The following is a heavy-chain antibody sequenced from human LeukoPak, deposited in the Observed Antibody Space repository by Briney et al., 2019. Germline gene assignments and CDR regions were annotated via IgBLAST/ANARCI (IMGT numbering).Heavy chain of an antibody. CDR3: TRLRFLEWLFPDY. J-gene: IGHJ4*02. Sequence: PGRSLRLSCTASGFTFGDYAMSWVRQAPGKGLEWVGFIRSKAYGGTTEYAASVKGRFTTSRDDSKSIAYLQMNSLKTEDTAVYYCTRLRFLEWLFPDYWGQGTLVTVSS. CDR2: IRSKAYGGTT. CDR1: GFTFGDYA. D-gene: IGHD3-3*01. V-gene: IGHV3-49*04.